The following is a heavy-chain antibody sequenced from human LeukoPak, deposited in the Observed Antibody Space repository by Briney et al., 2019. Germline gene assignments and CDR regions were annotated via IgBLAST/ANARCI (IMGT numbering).Heavy chain of an antibody. D-gene: IGHD6-13*01. Sequence: GGSLRLSCVASGFTFSSYAMNWVRQAPGKGLEWVSYISSTGSIIYYADSVKGRFTFSRDNAKNSLYLQMNSLRAEDTAVYYCVSSSSWSHSYYYYYMDVWGKGTTVTVSS. V-gene: IGHV3-48*03. J-gene: IGHJ6*03. CDR3: VSSSSWSHSYYYYYMDV. CDR1: GFTFSSYA. CDR2: ISSTGSII.